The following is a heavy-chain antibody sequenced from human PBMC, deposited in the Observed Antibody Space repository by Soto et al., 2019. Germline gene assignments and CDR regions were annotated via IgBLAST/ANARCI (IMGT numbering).Heavy chain of an antibody. V-gene: IGHV1-18*01. CDR2: ISAYNGNT. J-gene: IGHJ3*02. Sequence: SVKVSCKASGYTFTSYGISWVRQAPGQGLEWMGWISAYNGNTNYAQKLQGRVTMTTDTSTSTAYMELRSLRSDDTAVYYCAREGMITFGGVIVGGKGAFDIWGQGTMVTVSS. CDR1: GYTFTSYG. CDR3: AREGMITFGGVIVGGKGAFDI. D-gene: IGHD3-16*02.